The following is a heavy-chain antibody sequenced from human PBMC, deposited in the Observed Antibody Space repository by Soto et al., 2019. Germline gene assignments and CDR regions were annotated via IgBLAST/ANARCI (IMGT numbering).Heavy chain of an antibody. Sequence: ASVKVSCKASGYTFTSYYMHWVRQAPGQGLEWMGIINPSGGSTSYAQKFQGRVTMTRDTSTSTVYMELSSLRSEDTAVYYCAREPHHYYDSSGAVDYWGQGTLVTVSS. V-gene: IGHV1-46*01. CDR1: GYTFTSYY. CDR3: AREPHHYYDSSGAVDY. J-gene: IGHJ4*02. CDR2: INPSGGST. D-gene: IGHD3-22*01.